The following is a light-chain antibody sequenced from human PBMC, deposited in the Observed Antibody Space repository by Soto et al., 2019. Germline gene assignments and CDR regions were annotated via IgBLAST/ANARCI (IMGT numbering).Light chain of an antibody. Sequence: IMLYQSPGTLSLSPGERATLSCRASQSVSSSYLAWHQQKPGQAPRLLIYGASSRATGIPDRFSGSGSGTDFTLTISRLEPEDFAVYYCQQYGISPKTFGQGTNVDI. CDR3: QQYGISPKT. CDR2: GAS. J-gene: IGKJ1*01. CDR1: QSVSSSY. V-gene: IGKV3-20*01.